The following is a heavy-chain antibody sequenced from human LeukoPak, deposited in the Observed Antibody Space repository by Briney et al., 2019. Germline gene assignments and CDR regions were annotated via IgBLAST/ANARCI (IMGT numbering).Heavy chain of an antibody. CDR3: ARMGNPATVTADY. CDR2: SYYGGST. CDR1: GGSMRNYY. D-gene: IGHD4-17*01. J-gene: IGHJ4*02. V-gene: IGHV4-59*08. Sequence: SETLSLTCTVSGGSMRNYYWSWIRQTPGKGLEWFGYSYYGGSTIYSPSLKSRVTISVDTANNQFSLKLNSVTAADTAVYYCARMGNPATVTADYWGQGTLVTVSS.